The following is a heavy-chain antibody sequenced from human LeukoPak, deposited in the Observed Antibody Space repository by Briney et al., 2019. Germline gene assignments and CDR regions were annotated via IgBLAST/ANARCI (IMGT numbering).Heavy chain of an antibody. J-gene: IGHJ4*02. Sequence: GGSLRLSCAASGFTFSDYWMAWVRQAPGKGLEWVANIKQGGSNSYYLDSVRGRFTISRDNAKNSLFLQMNSLRAEDTAVYYCANLWEMGYWGQGTLVTVSS. V-gene: IGHV3-7*01. CDR2: IKQGGSNS. CDR1: GFTFSDYW. D-gene: IGHD5-24*01. CDR3: ANLWEMGY.